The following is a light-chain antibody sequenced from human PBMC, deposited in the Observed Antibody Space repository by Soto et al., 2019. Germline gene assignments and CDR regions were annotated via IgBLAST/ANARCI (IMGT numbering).Light chain of an antibody. Sequence: DIQMTQSPSSKSASVGDRVTISCRASENVGKYLNWYQQKAGRAPELLIYGVSTLHSGVPSRFSGSGSGTEFSLIIASLQPEDPATYYCQQTHSIPWTFGQGAEVEIK. CDR2: GVS. CDR1: ENVGKY. CDR3: QQTHSIPWT. J-gene: IGKJ1*01. V-gene: IGKV1-39*01.